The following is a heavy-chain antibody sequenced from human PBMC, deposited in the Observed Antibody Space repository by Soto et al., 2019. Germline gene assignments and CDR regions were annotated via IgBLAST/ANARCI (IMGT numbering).Heavy chain of an antibody. Sequence: ASVKVSCKASGYTFTGYYMHWVRQAPGQGLEWMGWINPKSGGTNYAQKFQGGVTISRDNSKNTLYLQMNSLRAEDTAVYYCAKASVEMATIWPNWGQGTLVTVS. CDR2: INPKSGGT. CDR1: GYTFTGYY. CDR3: AKASVEMATIWPN. D-gene: IGHD5-12*01. V-gene: IGHV1-2*02. J-gene: IGHJ4*02.